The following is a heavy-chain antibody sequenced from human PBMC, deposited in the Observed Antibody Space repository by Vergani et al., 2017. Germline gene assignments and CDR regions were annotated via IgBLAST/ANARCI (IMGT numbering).Heavy chain of an antibody. J-gene: IGHJ4*02. V-gene: IGHV1-8*02. Sequence: QVQLVQSAAEVKKPGASVNVSCKASGYTFNTYDINWVRQAPGQGLEWMGWMNPNSGNTGYAQKFQGRVTMTRDTSITTSYMELSSLRSEDTALYYCAREYTSSWDGFDYWGQGTLVTVSS. CDR1: GYTFNTYD. CDR2: MNPNSGNT. CDR3: AREYTSSWDGFDY. D-gene: IGHD6-13*01.